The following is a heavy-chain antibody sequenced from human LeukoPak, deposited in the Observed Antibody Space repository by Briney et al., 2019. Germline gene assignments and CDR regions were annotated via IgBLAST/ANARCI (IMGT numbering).Heavy chain of an antibody. CDR3: TVPAAVGFYFDY. CDR1: GGSFSGYY. Sequence: SETLSLTCAVYGGSFSGYYWSWIRQPPGKGLEWIGEINHSGSTNYNPSLKSRVTISVDTSKNQFSLKLSSVTAADTAVYYCTVPAAVGFYFDYWGQGTLSPSPQ. CDR2: INHSGST. V-gene: IGHV4-34*01. J-gene: IGHJ4*02. D-gene: IGHD2-2*01.